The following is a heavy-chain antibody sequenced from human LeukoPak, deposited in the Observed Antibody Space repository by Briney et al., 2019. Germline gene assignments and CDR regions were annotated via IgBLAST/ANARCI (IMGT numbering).Heavy chain of an antibody. V-gene: IGHV3-48*01. D-gene: IGHD4-17*01. Sequence: GGSLRLSCAASGFTFSSYSMSWGRHAPGEGLEWVSYISSSSSTIYYADSVKGRFTISRDNAKNSLYLQMNSLRAEDTAVYYCARDPTVTPGYWGQGTLVTVSS. J-gene: IGHJ4*02. CDR1: GFTFSSYS. CDR3: ARDPTVTPGY. CDR2: ISSSSSTI.